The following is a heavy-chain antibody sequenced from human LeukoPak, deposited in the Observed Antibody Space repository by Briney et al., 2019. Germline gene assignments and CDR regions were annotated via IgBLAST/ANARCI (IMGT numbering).Heavy chain of an antibody. Sequence: SVKVSCKASGGTFSSYAISWVRQAPGQGLEWMGRIIPIFGTANYAQNFQGRVTITTDESTSTAYMDLSSLRSEDTAVYYCARGEGGYNHGWYFDLWGRGTLVTVSS. CDR2: IIPIFGTA. D-gene: IGHD5-24*01. CDR1: GGTFSSYA. CDR3: ARGEGGYNHGWYFDL. J-gene: IGHJ2*01. V-gene: IGHV1-69*05.